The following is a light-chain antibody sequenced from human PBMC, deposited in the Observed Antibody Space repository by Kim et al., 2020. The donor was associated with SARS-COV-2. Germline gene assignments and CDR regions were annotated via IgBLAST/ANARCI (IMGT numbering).Light chain of an antibody. Sequence: QSALTQPASASGSPGQSITISCTGTSSNVGGYHYVSWYQQHPGKAPKLMIYDVGTRPSGVSDRFSGSKSSNTASLTISGLQAEDEADYYCSSYTTPTTRVFGGGTQLTVL. J-gene: IGLJ3*02. V-gene: IGLV2-14*03. CDR2: DVG. CDR1: SSNVGGYHY. CDR3: SSYTTPTTRV.